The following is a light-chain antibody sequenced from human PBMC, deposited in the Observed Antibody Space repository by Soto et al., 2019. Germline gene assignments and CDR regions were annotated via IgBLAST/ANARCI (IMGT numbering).Light chain of an antibody. CDR1: QSVSSSY. V-gene: IGKV3-20*01. CDR2: GAS. Sequence: EIVLTQSPGTLSLSPGERATLSCRASQSVSSSYLAWYQQKPGQAPRLLIYGASSRATGIPDRFSGSGSGTDFTLTSSRLEPEDFALYYCQQYGSSQAFGGGTKVEIK. CDR3: QQYGSSQA. J-gene: IGKJ4*01.